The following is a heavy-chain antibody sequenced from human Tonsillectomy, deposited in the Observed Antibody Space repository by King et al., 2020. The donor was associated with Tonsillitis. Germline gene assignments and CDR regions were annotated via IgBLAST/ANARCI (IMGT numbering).Heavy chain of an antibody. CDR2: ISYDGTNK. Sequence: VQLVQSGGGVVQPGRSLRLSCAGSGFTFSNFGIHWVRQAPGKGLEWVAVISYDGTNKYYADSAKGRFTISRDNSKNTVYLQMNSLRVEDTAVYYCANKGYYDFWSGLYHWGQGTQVIVSS. CDR3: ANKGYYDFWSGLYH. CDR1: GFTFSNFG. V-gene: IGHV3-30*18. J-gene: IGHJ5*02. D-gene: IGHD3-3*01.